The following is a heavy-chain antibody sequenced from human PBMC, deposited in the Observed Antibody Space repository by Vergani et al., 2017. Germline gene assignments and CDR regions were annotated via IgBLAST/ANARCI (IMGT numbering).Heavy chain of an antibody. J-gene: IGHJ3*02. CDR3: ANTKYSSGWYGLSAFDI. CDR2: INHSGST. Sequence: QVQLQQWGAGLLKPSETLSLTCAVYGGSFSGYYWSWIRQPPGKGLEWIGEINHSGSTNYNPSLKSRVTISVDTYKNQFSLKLSSVTAADTAVYYCANTKYSSGWYGLSAFDIWGQGTMVTVSS. CDR1: GGSFSGYY. D-gene: IGHD6-19*01. V-gene: IGHV4-34*01.